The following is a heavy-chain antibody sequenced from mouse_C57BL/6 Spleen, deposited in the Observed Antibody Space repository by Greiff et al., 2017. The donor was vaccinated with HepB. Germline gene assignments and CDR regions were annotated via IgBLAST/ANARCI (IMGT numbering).Heavy chain of an antibody. D-gene: IGHD2-4*01. V-gene: IGHV1-74*01. Sequence: VQLQQPGAELVKPGASVKVSCKASGYTFTSYWMHWVKQRPGQGLEWIGRIHPSDSDTNYNQKFKGKATLTVDKSYSTAYMQLSSLTSEDSAVYYCAIRYYDYDEKDEIAYWGQGALVTVSA. J-gene: IGHJ3*01. CDR2: IHPSDSDT. CDR3: AIRYYDYDEKDEIAY. CDR1: GYTFTSYW.